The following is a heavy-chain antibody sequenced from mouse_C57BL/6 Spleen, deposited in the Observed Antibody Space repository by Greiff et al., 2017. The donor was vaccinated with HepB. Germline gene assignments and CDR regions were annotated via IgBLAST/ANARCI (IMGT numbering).Heavy chain of an antibody. V-gene: IGHV1-50*01. Sequence: QVQLQQPGAELVKPGASVKLSCKASGYTFTSYWMQWVKQRPGQGLEWIGVIDPSDSYTNYNQKFKGKATLTVDTSSSTTYMQLSSLTSEDAAVYDCARTSYYGSSYVFDYWGQGTTLTVSS. D-gene: IGHD1-1*01. CDR2: IDPSDSYT. CDR1: GYTFTSYW. CDR3: ARTSYYGSSYVFDY. J-gene: IGHJ2*01.